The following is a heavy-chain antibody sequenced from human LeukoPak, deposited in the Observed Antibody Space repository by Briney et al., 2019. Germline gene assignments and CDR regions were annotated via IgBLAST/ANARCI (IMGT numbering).Heavy chain of an antibody. CDR3: ARVEQLVLNY. V-gene: IGHV3-74*01. Sequence: PGGSLRLSCAASGFSLKTFWIHWIRQAPGGRLVWVSRISPDGSITTYADSVKGRFTISRDNAKNSLYLQMNSLRAEDTAVYYCARVEQLVLNYWGQGTLVTVSS. CDR1: GFSLKTFW. CDR2: ISPDGSIT. J-gene: IGHJ4*02. D-gene: IGHD6-13*01.